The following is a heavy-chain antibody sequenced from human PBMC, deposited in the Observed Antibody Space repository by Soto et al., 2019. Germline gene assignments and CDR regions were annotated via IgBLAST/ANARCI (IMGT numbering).Heavy chain of an antibody. D-gene: IGHD3-3*02. Sequence: GGSLRLSCAASGFTFSSYWMHWVRQAPGKGLVWVSRINSDGSSTSYADSVKGRFTISRDNAKNTLYLQMNSLRAEDTAVYYCARVGTISGMDVRGQGTTVTVSS. CDR3: ARVGTISGMDV. CDR2: INSDGSST. CDR1: GFTFSSYW. V-gene: IGHV3-74*01. J-gene: IGHJ6*02.